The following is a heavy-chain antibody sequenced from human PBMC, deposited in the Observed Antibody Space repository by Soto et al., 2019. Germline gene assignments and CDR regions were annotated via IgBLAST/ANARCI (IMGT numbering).Heavy chain of an antibody. J-gene: IGHJ6*02. V-gene: IGHV5-51*01. D-gene: IGHD1-26*01. CDR1: GYTFSNHW. CDR2: IFPRDSDT. Sequence: GESLKISCQGSGYTFSNHWINWVRLVPGKGLEWMGIIFPRDSDTRYSPSLQGQVIISVDKSTNTAYLQWTRLTASDTAIYYCAKAVGGGPMDVWGQGTMVTVSS. CDR3: AKAVGGGPMDV.